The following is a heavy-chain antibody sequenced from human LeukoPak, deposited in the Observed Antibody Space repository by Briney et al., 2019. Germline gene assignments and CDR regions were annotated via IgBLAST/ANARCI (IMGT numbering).Heavy chain of an antibody. J-gene: IGHJ4*02. CDR1: GGSINSYY. CDR3: ARHSGRLGPFDY. CDR2: IYYSGST. V-gene: IGHV4-59*08. D-gene: IGHD5-12*01. Sequence: SETLSLTCTVSGGSINSYYWSWIRQPPGKGLEYIGYIYYSGSTNYNPSLKSRVTISVDTSKNRFSLNLSSVTAADTAVYYCARHSGRLGPFDYWGQGTLVTVSS.